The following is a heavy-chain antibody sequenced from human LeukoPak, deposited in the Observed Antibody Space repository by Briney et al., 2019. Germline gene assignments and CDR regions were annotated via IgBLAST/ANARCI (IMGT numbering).Heavy chain of an antibody. CDR1: GGSISSYY. V-gene: IGHV4-59*01. D-gene: IGHD3-9*01. CDR3: ARAPTALSYHILTGAHFDY. CDR2: IYYTGST. Sequence: SETLSLTCTVSGGSISSYYWSWIRQPPGKGLEWIGYIYYTGSTNYNPSLKGRVTISVDTSKNQFSLKLSSVTAADTAVYYCARAPTALSYHILTGAHFDYWGPGTLVTVSS. J-gene: IGHJ4*02.